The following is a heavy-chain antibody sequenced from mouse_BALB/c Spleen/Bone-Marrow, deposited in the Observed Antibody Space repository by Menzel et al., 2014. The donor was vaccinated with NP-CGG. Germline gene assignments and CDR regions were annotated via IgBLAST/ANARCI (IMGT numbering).Heavy chain of an antibody. Sequence: EVQLQQSGAELVKPGASVRLSCTASGFNIKDTYMHWVKQRPEQGLEWIGRIDPANGNTKYDPKFQGKATITADTSSNTAYLQLSSLTSEDTAVYYCATDSSGYLDYWGQGTTLTVSS. CDR1: GFNIKDTY. J-gene: IGHJ2*01. CDR2: IDPANGNT. CDR3: ATDSSGYLDY. D-gene: IGHD3-2*01. V-gene: IGHV14-3*02.